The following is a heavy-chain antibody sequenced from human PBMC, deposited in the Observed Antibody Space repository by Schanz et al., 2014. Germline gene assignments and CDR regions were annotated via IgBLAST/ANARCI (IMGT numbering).Heavy chain of an antibody. V-gene: IGHV4-34*10. Sequence: QVQLQESGPGLVKPSETLSLTCAVYGGSLSGYFWSWIRQPPGKGLEWIGDIGHSGNTKDNPSLKSRVTRSVETSKNQFSLNLSSVTAADTAVYYCARGRQQLGSFDYWGPGTLVSVSS. J-gene: IGHJ4*02. CDR3: ARGRQQLGSFDY. CDR1: GGSLSGYF. CDR2: IGHSGNT. D-gene: IGHD6-13*01.